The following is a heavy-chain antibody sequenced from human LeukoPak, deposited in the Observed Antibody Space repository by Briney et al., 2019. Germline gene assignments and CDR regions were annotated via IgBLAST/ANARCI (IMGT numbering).Heavy chain of an antibody. J-gene: IGHJ4*02. D-gene: IGHD3-9*01. CDR2: IYHSGST. CDR1: GYSISSGYY. V-gene: IGHV4-38-2*02. Sequence: SETLSLTCTVSGYSISSGYYWGWIRQPPGEGLEWIGSIYHSGSTYYNPSLKSRVTISVDTSKNQFSLKLSSVTAADTAVYYCARENDIGTYDYWGQGTLVTVSS. CDR3: ARENDIGTYDY.